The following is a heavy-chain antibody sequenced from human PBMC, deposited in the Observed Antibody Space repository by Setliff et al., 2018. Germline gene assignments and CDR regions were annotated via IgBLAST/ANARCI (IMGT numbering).Heavy chain of an antibody. D-gene: IGHD2-15*01. CDR2: ISPYTGKT. CDR3: ARDGGGYCATTSCFHFDY. V-gene: IGHV1-18*01. CDR1: GYTFSDYI. J-gene: IGHJ4*02. Sequence: GASVKVSCKASGYTFSDYIINWVRQAPGQGLEWVGWISPYTGKTYFAQKLQGRLTLTIDTSTNTVFMELRNLRPDDTAIYYCARDGGGYCATTSCFHFDYWGQGTQVTVSS.